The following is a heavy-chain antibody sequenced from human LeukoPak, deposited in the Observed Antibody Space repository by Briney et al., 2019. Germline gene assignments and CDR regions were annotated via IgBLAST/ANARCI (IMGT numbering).Heavy chain of an antibody. Sequence: SQTLSLTCSVSGVSVSNDRYYWSWIRQPPGKGLEWIGYIYYSGSTNYNPSLKSRVTISVDTSKNQFSLKLSSVTAADTAVYYCARGGGMGHYYYYMDVWGKGTTVTISS. V-gene: IGHV4-61*01. CDR2: IYYSGST. D-gene: IGHD5-24*01. J-gene: IGHJ6*03. CDR1: GVSVSNDRYY. CDR3: ARGGGMGHYYYYMDV.